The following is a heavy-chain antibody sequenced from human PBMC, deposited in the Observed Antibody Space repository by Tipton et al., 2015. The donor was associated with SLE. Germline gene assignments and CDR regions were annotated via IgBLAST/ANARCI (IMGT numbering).Heavy chain of an antibody. CDR1: GFQLDNFA. V-gene: IGHV3-9*01. Sequence: SLRLSCAASGFQLDNFAMHWVRQIPGKGREWVAGISWNSANTGHADSVKGRFTISRDNAKELLYLQMNSLRAEDTALYYCAKDSDTTGYPFYYFDTWGQGMTVTVSS. D-gene: IGHD3-9*01. J-gene: IGHJ4*02. CDR2: ISWNSANT. CDR3: AKDSDTTGYPFYYFDT.